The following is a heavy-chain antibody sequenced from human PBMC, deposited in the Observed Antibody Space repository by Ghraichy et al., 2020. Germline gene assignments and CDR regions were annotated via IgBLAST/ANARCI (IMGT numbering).Heavy chain of an antibody. CDR3: VRRSRITTRGDGMDV. Sequence: SETRSLTYSVSGGSISNYHWTWVRQPPGKGLEWIGYISTSGNTNSNPSLGSRVTISMDTSRNQFSLKLTSVTAADTAVYFCVRRSRITTRGDGMDVWGQGTTVTVSS. D-gene: IGHD1-14*01. CDR1: GGSISNYH. CDR2: ISTSGNT. V-gene: IGHV4-4*09. J-gene: IGHJ6*02.